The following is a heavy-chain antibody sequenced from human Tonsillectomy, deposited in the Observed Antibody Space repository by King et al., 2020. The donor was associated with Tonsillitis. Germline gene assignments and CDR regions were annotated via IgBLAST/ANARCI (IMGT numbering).Heavy chain of an antibody. J-gene: IGHJ4*02. Sequence: VQLVESGAEVKKPGSSVKVSCKASGGTFSSYAISWVRQAPGQGLEWMGGIIPIFGTANYAQKFQGRVTITADESTSTAYMELSRLRYEDTAVYYCAISYCGGDCYSGVDYWGQGTLVTVSS. CDR2: IIPIFGTA. CDR1: GGTFSSYA. D-gene: IGHD2-21*02. V-gene: IGHV1-69*01. CDR3: AISYCGGDCYSGVDY.